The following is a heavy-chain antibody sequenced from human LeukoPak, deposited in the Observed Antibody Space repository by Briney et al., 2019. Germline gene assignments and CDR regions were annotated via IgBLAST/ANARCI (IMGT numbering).Heavy chain of an antibody. CDR3: AKDGPFGFN. D-gene: IGHD3-16*01. CDR2: ISWNNGRI. V-gene: IGHV3-9*01. J-gene: IGHJ4*02. CDR1: GFPFDDYA. Sequence: PGGSLRHSCAAYGFPFDDYAKHWVRKAPGTGPEWVSGISWNNGRIDYAAYVTGQFIIYRDTGKNSLYLQMNSLRAEDRALYYCAKDGPFGFNWGQGTRVTVSS.